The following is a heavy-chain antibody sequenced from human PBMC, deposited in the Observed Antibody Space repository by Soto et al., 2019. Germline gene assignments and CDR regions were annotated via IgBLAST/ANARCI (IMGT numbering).Heavy chain of an antibody. D-gene: IGHD6-13*01. CDR2: ISGSGGST. V-gene: IGHV3-23*01. CDR1: GFTFSSYA. Sequence: GGSLRLSCAASGFTFSSYAMSWVRQAPGKGLEWVSAISGSGGSTYYADSVKGRFTISRDNSKNTLYLQMNSLRAEDTAVYYCAKDHPAGIAAAGMGYFQHWGQGTLVTVSS. J-gene: IGHJ1*01. CDR3: AKDHPAGIAAAGMGYFQH.